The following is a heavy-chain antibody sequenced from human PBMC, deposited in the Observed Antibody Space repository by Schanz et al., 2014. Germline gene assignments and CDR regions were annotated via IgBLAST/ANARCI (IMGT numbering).Heavy chain of an antibody. CDR1: EFTFSSYT. CDR2: IATSGSTR. V-gene: IGHV3-48*01. J-gene: IGHJ6*02. D-gene: IGHD3-10*01. Sequence: EVQLVESGGGLVKPGGSLRLSCEASEFTFSSYTMNWVRQAPGRGLEWLSYIATSGSTRHYADSVKGRFTISRDNAKISLFLQMDSLRVEDAAVYYCARLSVGYGSGIWDVWGQGTSVTVSS. CDR3: ARLSVGYGSGIWDV.